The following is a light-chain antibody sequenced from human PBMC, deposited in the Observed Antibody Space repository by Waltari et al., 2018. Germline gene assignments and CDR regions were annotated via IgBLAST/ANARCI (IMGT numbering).Light chain of an antibody. CDR3: QQYSVYYT. CDR2: EAS. V-gene: IGKV1-5*03. J-gene: IGKJ3*01. CDR1: QSISTS. Sequence: EIQMTQSPSTLSASVADRVTITCWASQSISTSLAWYHQKPGKAPNHLLSEASSLESGNPSGFSGRGSGTQCAHAISSLQPDEFATYFCQQYSVYYTFGPGTKVYLQ.